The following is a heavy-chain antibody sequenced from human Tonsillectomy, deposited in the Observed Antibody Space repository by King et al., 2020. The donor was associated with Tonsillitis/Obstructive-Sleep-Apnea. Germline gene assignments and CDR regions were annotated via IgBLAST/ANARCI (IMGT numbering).Heavy chain of an antibody. D-gene: IGHD3-3*01. CDR3: AAGVLRFLEWLPSDAFDI. J-gene: IGHJ3*02. V-gene: IGHV3-11*01. CDR1: GFTFSDYY. Sequence: HVQLVESGGGLVKPGGSLRLSCAASGFTFSDYYMSWIRQAPGKGLEWVSYISSSGSTIYYADSVKGRFTISRDNAKNSLYLHMNSLRAEDTAVYYCAAGVLRFLEWLPSDAFDIWGQGTMVTVSS. CDR2: ISSSGSTI.